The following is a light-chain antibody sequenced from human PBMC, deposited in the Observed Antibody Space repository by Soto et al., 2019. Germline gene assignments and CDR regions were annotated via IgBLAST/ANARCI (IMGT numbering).Light chain of an antibody. CDR1: SSDVGGYNC. CDR3: SSYAGSNIPVV. Sequence: QSALTQPPSASGSPGQSVTISCTGTSSDVGGYNCVSWYQQHPGKAPKLMIYEVSKRPSGVPDSFSGSKSGNTASLTVSGLQAEDEADYYCSSYAGSNIPVVFGGGTEVTVL. V-gene: IGLV2-8*01. CDR2: EVS. J-gene: IGLJ2*01.